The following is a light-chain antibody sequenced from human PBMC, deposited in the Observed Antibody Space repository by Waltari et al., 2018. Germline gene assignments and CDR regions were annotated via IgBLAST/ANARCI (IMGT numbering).Light chain of an antibody. Sequence: QSVLTQPPSASGTPGQRVTISCSGSSSNIGSNYVYWYQQLPGTAPKLLIYRNNRRPSGVPARFSGSKSGTSASLAISVLRSEDEADYYCAAWDDSLSVVFGGGTKLTVL. J-gene: IGLJ2*01. CDR3: AAWDDSLSVV. CDR2: RNN. CDR1: SSNIGSNY. V-gene: IGLV1-47*01.